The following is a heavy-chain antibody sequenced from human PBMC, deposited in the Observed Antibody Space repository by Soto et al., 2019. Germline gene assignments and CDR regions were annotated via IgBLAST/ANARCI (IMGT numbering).Heavy chain of an antibody. D-gene: IGHD5-18*01. CDR2: MYHSGST. Sequence: QLPLQESGSGLVKPSQTLSLTCAVSGGSISSDAYSWSWIRQPPGKGLEWIGFMYHSGSTYYNPSLKSRVTMSVDMSKNQFSLNLSSVTAADTAVYYCAKFTATSRYYYYYGLDVWGQGTTVTVSS. V-gene: IGHV4-30-2*01. J-gene: IGHJ6*02. CDR3: AKFTATSRYYYYYGLDV. CDR1: GGSISSDAYS.